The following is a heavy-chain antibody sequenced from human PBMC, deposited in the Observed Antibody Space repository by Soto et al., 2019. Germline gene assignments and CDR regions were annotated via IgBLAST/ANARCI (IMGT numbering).Heavy chain of an antibody. CDR2: ISYDGSNK. Sequence: APGKGLEWVAVISYDGSNKYYADSVKGRFTISRDNSKNTLYLQMNSLRAEDTAVYYCARDNLADIVATIGYYYYGMDVWGQGTTVTVSS. J-gene: IGHJ6*02. V-gene: IGHV3-30-3*01. CDR3: ARDNLADIVATIGYYYYGMDV. D-gene: IGHD5-12*01.